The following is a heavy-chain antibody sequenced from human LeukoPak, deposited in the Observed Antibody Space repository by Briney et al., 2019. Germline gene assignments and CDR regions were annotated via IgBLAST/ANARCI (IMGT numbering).Heavy chain of an antibody. J-gene: IGHJ5*02. CDR1: GGSISSGSYY. CDR3: AREREDIVLMVYAIWFDP. V-gene: IGHV4-61*02. D-gene: IGHD2-8*01. CDR2: IYTSGST. Sequence: SETLSLTCTVSGGSISSGSYYWSWIRQPAGKGLEWIGRIYTSGSTNYNPSLKSRVTISVDTSKNQFSLKLSSVTAADTAVYYCAREREDIVLMVYAIWFDPWGQGTLVTVSS.